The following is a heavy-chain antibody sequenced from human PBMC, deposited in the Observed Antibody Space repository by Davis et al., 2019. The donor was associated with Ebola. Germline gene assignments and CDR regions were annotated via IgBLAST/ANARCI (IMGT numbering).Heavy chain of an antibody. V-gene: IGHV3-30*18. J-gene: IGHJ3*01. Sequence: PGGSLRLSCVASEFTFNGYAMHWVRQAPGRGLQWVAAISSDGSDKNYVDSAKGRFIISRDNSNNTLSLQMDSLGPEDTAVYYCAKALGFSSGWFLKEAFDVWSQGTKVTVSS. CDR3: AKALGFSSGWFLKEAFDV. CDR2: ISSDGSDK. CDR1: EFTFNGYA. D-gene: IGHD6-19*01.